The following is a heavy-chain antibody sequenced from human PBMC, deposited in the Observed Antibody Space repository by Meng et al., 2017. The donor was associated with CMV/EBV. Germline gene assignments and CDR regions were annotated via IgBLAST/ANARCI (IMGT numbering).Heavy chain of an antibody. CDR3: ARRESTSCYRSCGMDV. D-gene: IGHD2-2*02. CDR2: ISYDGSNK. Sequence: GESLKISCAASGFTFSSYAMHWVRQAPGKGLEGVAVISYDGSNKYYADSVKGRFTISRDNSKNTLYLQMNSLRAEDTAVYYCARRESTSCYRSCGMDVWGQGTTVTVSS. J-gene: IGHJ6*02. CDR1: GFTFSSYA. V-gene: IGHV3-30-3*01.